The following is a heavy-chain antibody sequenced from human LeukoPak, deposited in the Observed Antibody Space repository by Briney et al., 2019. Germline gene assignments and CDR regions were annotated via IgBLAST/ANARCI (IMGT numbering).Heavy chain of an antibody. J-gene: IGHJ4*02. D-gene: IGHD1-26*01. CDR3: ARHSGSYSFDY. Sequence: PGGSLRLSCAASGVTFSSYAMSWVRQAPGKGLEWVSAITGSGGSTYYADSVKGRFTISRDNSKDTLYLQMNSLRAEDTALYYCARHSGSYSFDYWGQGTLVTVSS. V-gene: IGHV3-23*01. CDR2: ITGSGGST. CDR1: GVTFSSYA.